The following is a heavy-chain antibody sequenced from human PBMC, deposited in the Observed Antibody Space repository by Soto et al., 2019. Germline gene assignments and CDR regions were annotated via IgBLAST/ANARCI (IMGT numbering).Heavy chain of an antibody. CDR1: GGSISSGGYY. CDR2: IYYSGST. CDR3: ARDRFLNYYDSSGYPHDAFDI. V-gene: IGHV4-31*03. J-gene: IGHJ3*02. Sequence: SETLSLTCTVSGGSISSGGYYWSWIRQHPGKGLEWIGYIYYSGSTYYNPSLKSRVTISVDTSKNQFSLKLSSVTAADTAVYYCARDRFLNYYDSSGYPHDAFDIWGQGTMVTVSS. D-gene: IGHD3-22*01.